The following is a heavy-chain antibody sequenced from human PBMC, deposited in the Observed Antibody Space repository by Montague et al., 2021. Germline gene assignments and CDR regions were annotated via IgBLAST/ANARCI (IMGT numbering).Heavy chain of an antibody. CDR1: GGSISTYY. D-gene: IGHD7-27*01. V-gene: IGHV4-4*09. CDR2: FAQSVASGASGST. Sequence: SETLSLTCAVSGGSISTYYWTWIRQSPGKGLEYIGYFAQSVASGASGSTNYHPSLRGRVTVSVDSSKNQFSLNLRSVTAADTAVYFCARRLGIRAPFDYWGQGTLVTVSS. CDR3: ARRLGIRAPFDY. J-gene: IGHJ4*02.